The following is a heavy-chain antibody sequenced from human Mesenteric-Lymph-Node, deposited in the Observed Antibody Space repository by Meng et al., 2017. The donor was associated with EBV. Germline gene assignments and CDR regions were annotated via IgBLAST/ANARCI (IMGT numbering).Heavy chain of an antibody. CDR2: ISISSTDI. V-gene: IGHV3-21*02. J-gene: IGHJ4*02. Sequence: EVQLVESGGGLVKPGGSLRLSCTAFGFTLSTYNMNWVRQAPGKGLEWVSSISISSTDIFYADSVKGRFTISRDSAKNSLYLQMNGLRVEDTAVYYCARGAGASDYWGQGTLVTVSS. CDR1: GFTLSTYN. CDR3: ARGAGASDY. D-gene: IGHD6-19*01.